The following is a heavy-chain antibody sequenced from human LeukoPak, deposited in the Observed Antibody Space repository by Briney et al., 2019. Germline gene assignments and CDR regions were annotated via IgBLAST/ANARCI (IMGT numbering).Heavy chain of an antibody. D-gene: IGHD1-26*01. CDR2: ISAYNGNT. CDR1: GYTFTSYG. CDR3: ARGMGATGPYDY. V-gene: IGHV1-18*01. Sequence: ASVKVSCKASGYTFTSYGISWLRQAPEQGLGWMGWISAYNGNTNYAQKLRRRVTMTTDTSTTTAYMELRSLRSDDTAVYYCARGMGATGPYDYWGQGTLVTVSS. J-gene: IGHJ4*02.